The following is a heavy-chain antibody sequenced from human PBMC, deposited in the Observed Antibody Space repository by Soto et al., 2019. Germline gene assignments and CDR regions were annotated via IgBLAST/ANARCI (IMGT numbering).Heavy chain of an antibody. Sequence: GGSLRLSCTASGFIFSNYAMHWVRQAPGKGLEWVAVTSYDETIKYHADSVKGRFTISRDNSKNTLYLQMNSLRPEDTALYYCATHEGGGYFYGVNYWGQGTLVTVSS. CDR3: ATHEGGGYFYGVNY. CDR2: TSYDETIK. CDR1: GFIFSNYA. D-gene: IGHD3-22*01. J-gene: IGHJ4*02. V-gene: IGHV3-30*04.